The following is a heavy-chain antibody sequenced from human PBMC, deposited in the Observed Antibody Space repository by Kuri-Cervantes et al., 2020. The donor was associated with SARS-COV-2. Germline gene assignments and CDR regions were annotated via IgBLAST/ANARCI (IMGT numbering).Heavy chain of an antibody. J-gene: IGHJ4*02. CDR1: GYPISSGYY. CDR3: AAQFANYYDSSGYYNGFDY. V-gene: IGHV4-38-2*01. D-gene: IGHD3-22*01. Sequence: SETLSLTCAVSGYPISSGYYWGWIRQPPGKGLEWIGYIYYSGSTYYNPSLKSRVTISVDTSKNQFSLKLSSVTAADTAVYYCAAQFANYYDSSGYYNGFDYWGQGTLVTVSS. CDR2: IYYSGST.